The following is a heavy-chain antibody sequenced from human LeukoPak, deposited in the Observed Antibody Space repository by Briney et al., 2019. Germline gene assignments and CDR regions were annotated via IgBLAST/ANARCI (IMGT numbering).Heavy chain of an antibody. CDR3: VREREGSNSEH. V-gene: IGHV3-53*01. J-gene: IGHJ1*01. CDR1: GFTVSNNR. CDR2: IYSDGNT. D-gene: IGHD1-26*01. Sequence: GGSLRLSCAASGFTVSNNRLSWVRQAPGMGLEWVSTIYSDGNTYYPDSVKGRFTISSDGSKNTLYLQLNSLRTEDTAIYYCVREREGSNSEHWGQGTLVTVSS.